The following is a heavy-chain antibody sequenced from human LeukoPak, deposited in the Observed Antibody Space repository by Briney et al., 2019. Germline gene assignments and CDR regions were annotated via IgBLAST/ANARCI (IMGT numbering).Heavy chain of an antibody. D-gene: IGHD1-26*01. V-gene: IGHV3-7*01. J-gene: IGHJ6*03. Sequence: GGSLRLSCAASGFTFSSYWMSWVRQAPGKGLEWVANIKQDGSEKYYVDSVKGRFTISRDNAKNSLYLQMNSLRAEDTAVYYCARRKWELPNGDYYYYYYMDVRGKGTTVTVSS. CDR3: ARRKWELPNGDYYYYYYMDV. CDR1: GFTFSSYW. CDR2: IKQDGSEK.